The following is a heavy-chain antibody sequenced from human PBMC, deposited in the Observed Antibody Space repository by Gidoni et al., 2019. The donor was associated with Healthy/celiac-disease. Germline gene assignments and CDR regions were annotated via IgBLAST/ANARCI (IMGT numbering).Heavy chain of an antibody. V-gene: IGHV3-30-3*01. CDR2: ISYDGSNK. J-gene: IGHJ2*01. CDR1: GFTFSSYA. Sequence: QVQLVESGGGVVQPGRSLRLSCAASGFTFSSYAMHWVRQAPGKGLEWVAVISYDGSNKDYADSVKGRFTISRDNSKNTLYLQMNSLRAEDTAVYYCARADPAAKAYWYFDLWGRGTLVTVSS. D-gene: IGHD2-2*01. CDR3: ARADPAAKAYWYFDL.